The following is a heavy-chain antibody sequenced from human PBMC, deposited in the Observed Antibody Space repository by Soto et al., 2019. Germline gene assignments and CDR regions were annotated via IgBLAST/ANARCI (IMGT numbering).Heavy chain of an antibody. CDR3: VRHPPQIVEARTTRYNLDL. CDR2: INTDGSSI. D-gene: IGHD1-1*01. J-gene: IGHJ5*02. Sequence: GGSLRLSCAASGFNFNTYWTHWVRQAPGKGLVWVSRINTDGSSIIYVDSVKGRFTISRDNAKNTLYLQMNNLRAEDTAVYYCVRHPPQIVEARTTRYNLDLGGQGELVTFTS. V-gene: IGHV3-74*01. CDR1: GFNFNTYW.